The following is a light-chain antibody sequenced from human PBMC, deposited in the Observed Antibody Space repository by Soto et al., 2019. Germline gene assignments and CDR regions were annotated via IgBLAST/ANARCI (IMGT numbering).Light chain of an antibody. CDR1: QSVSSD. V-gene: IGKV3-15*01. CDR2: GAS. J-gene: IGKJ4*01. Sequence: EIVMTQSPVTLSVSPGERATLSCRASQSVSSDLVWYQQKPGQAPRLLIYGASTRATGIPVRFSGSGSGTEFTLTISTLQSEDVAVYYCQQYDSWPLTFGGGTKVDIK. CDR3: QQYDSWPLT.